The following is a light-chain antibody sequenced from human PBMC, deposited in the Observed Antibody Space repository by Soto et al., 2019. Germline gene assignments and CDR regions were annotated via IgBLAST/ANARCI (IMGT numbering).Light chain of an antibody. CDR1: AAYD. CDR3: LSYDSSLSGSV. CDR2: GNS. J-gene: IGLJ1*01. Sequence: QSVLTQPPSVSGAPGQRGTISCTGAAYDVHWYQQLPGTAPKLLIYGNSNRPSGVPDRFSGSKSGTSASLAITGLQAEDEAEYYCLSYDSSLSGSVFGTGTKVTVL. V-gene: IGLV1-40*01.